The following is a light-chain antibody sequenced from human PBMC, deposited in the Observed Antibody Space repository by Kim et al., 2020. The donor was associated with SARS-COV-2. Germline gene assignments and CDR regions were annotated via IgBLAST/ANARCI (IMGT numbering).Light chain of an antibody. Sequence: QSITISLTRTSGGVGYYHSVSWYQQHPGKVPKLIIYDVSERASGVSNRFSGSQSGNTASLTISGLRAEDEADYYCSSHTTSSTYVFGSGTKVTVL. V-gene: IGLV2-14*04. CDR3: SSHTTSSTYV. CDR2: DVS. J-gene: IGLJ1*01. CDR1: SGGVGYYHS.